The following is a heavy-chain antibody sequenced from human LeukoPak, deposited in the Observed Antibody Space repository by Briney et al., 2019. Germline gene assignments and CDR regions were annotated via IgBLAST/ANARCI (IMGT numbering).Heavy chain of an antibody. V-gene: IGHV3-30*04. D-gene: IGHD3-10*01. CDR1: GFTFSSYA. CDR2: ISYDGSNK. J-gene: IGHJ6*04. CDR3: ARELSLMVRGVIMASDGMDV. Sequence: GGSLRLSCAASGFTFSSYAMHWVRQAPGKGLEWVAVISYDGSNKYYADSVRGRFTISRDNSKNTLYLQMNSLRAEDTAVYYCARELSLMVRGVIMASDGMDVWGKGTTVTVSS.